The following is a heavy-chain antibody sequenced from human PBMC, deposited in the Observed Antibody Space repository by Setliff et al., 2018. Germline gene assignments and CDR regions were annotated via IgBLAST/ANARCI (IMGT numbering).Heavy chain of an antibody. Sequence: GGSLRLSCAASGFTFSIYWMTWVRQAPGKGLEWVANIKQDGSEKYYVDSVKGRFTISRDNAKNSLYLQMNSLRAEDTAVYYCARISGNDDILTGYSVGYYFDYWGQGTLVTVSS. CDR3: ARISGNDDILTGYSVGYYFDY. D-gene: IGHD3-9*01. CDR2: IKQDGSEK. CDR1: GFTFSIYW. V-gene: IGHV3-7*01. J-gene: IGHJ4*02.